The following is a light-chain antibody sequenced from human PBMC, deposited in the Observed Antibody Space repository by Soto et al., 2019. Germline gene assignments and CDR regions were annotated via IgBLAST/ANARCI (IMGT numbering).Light chain of an antibody. CDR1: QSVTSNY. CDR3: QQYGSSPGT. V-gene: IGKV3-20*01. J-gene: IGKJ1*01. CDR2: CAS. Sequence: EIVLTQSPGSLSLSAGERPTLSCTASQSVTSNYLAWYQQKPGQAPRLLIFCASIRDTGVPDRISGSGAWTDFILIISRLEPEDFAVYYCQQYGSSPGTFGQVTKVDIK.